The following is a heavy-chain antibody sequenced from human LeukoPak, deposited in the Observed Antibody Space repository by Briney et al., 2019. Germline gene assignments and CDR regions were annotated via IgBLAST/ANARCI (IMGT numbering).Heavy chain of an antibody. CDR1: GFSFSGHW. D-gene: IGHD5-24*01. CDR3: VRDGDGYNFDY. CDR2: ISPTGSTT. V-gene: IGHV3-74*01. J-gene: IGHJ4*02. Sequence: GGSLRLSCTASGFSFSGHWMHWARQLPGKGLVWVSRISPTGSTTSYADSVKGRFTVSRDNAKNTLYLQVNNLRAEDTAVYYCVRDGDGYNFDYWGQGTLVTVSS.